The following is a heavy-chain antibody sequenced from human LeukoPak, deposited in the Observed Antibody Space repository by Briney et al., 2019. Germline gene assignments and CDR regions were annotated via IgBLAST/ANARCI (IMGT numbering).Heavy chain of an antibody. CDR2: IYTSGST. CDR3: ARDRADCSSTSCYALFDY. D-gene: IGHD2-2*01. Sequence: PSETLSLTCTVSGGSISSYYWSWTRQPAGKGLEWIGRIYTSGSTNYNPSLKSRVTMSVDTPKNQFSLKLSSVTAADTAVYYCARDRADCSSTSCYALFDYWGQGTLVTVSS. CDR1: GGSISSYY. V-gene: IGHV4-4*07. J-gene: IGHJ4*02.